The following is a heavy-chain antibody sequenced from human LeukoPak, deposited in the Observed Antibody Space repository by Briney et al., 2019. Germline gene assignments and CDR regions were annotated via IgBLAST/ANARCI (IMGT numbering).Heavy chain of an antibody. J-gene: IGHJ4*02. V-gene: IGHV4-59*01. Sequence: SETLSLTCTVSGGSISSYYWSWIRQPPGKGLEWIGYIYYSGSTNFNPSLKSRVTMSLDTSRNQFSLKLTSLTAADTAVYYCARGAMATTPFFDYWGQGTLVTVSS. D-gene: IGHD5-24*01. CDR1: GGSISSYY. CDR2: IYYSGST. CDR3: ARGAMATTPFFDY.